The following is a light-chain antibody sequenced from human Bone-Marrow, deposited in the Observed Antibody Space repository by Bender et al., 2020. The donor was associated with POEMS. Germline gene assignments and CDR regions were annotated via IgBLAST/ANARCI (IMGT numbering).Light chain of an antibody. CDR1: SSNIGAHA. Sequence: QSVLTQPPSASWTPGQRVTISCSGGSSNIGAHAVNWYQHLPGTAPKLLIYSSHRRPSEVPDRFSGSKSGTSASLAITGLRSEDEAYYYCAAWDDHLSGVVFGGGTKVTVL. V-gene: IGLV1-44*01. CDR3: AAWDDHLSGVV. J-gene: IGLJ2*01. CDR2: SSH.